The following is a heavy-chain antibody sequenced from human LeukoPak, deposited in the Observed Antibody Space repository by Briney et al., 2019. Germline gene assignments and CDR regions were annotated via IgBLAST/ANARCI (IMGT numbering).Heavy chain of an antibody. J-gene: IGHJ4*02. D-gene: IGHD3-10*01. V-gene: IGHV2-5*02. Sequence: SGPTLVKPTQTLTLTCTFSGFSLSTSGVGVGWIRQPPGKALEWLALIYWDDDKRYSPSLKSRLTITKDTSKNHLVLTMTTIDPVDTATYYCAQRLYYGSDYWGQGTLVTVSS. CDR3: AQRLYYGSDY. CDR1: GFSLSTSGVG. CDR2: IYWDDDK.